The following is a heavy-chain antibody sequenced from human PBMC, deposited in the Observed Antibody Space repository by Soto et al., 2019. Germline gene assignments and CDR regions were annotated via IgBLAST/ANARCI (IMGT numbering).Heavy chain of an antibody. V-gene: IGHV2-5*02. J-gene: IGHJ4*02. CDR2: IYWVNDK. D-gene: IGHD3-9*01. CDR1: GFSLSSSGVG. Sequence: QITLKESGPTLVKPTQTLTLTCTISGFSLSSSGVGVGWIRQPPGKALEWLTLIYWVNDKRYSPSLKSRHTITKDTSKNQAVLTITNMDPVDTATYYCAHRRSRLVEFFDYWGQGTLVTVSS. CDR3: AHRRSRLVEFFDY.